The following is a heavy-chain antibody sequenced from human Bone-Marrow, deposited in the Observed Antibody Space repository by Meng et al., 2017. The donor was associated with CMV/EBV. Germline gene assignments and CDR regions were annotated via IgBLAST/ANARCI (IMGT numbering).Heavy chain of an antibody. V-gene: IGHV3-30*02. CDR2: TRHDGGDK. CDR1: GFTFSDYY. J-gene: IGHJ4*02. Sequence: GESLKISCAASGFTFSDYYMSWIRQAPGKGLEWVTFTRHDGGDKFYADSVKGRFTISRDNSKNTLYLQMNSLRAEDTAVYYCAKRGSGWTGYYFDYWGQGTLVTVSS. D-gene: IGHD6-19*01. CDR3: AKRGSGWTGYYFDY.